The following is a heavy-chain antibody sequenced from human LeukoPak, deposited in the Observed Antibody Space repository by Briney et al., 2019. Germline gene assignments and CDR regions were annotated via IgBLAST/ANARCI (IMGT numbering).Heavy chain of an antibody. CDR1: GFTFDDYA. D-gene: IGHD4-17*01. CDR3: AKLTTVTPDDFDY. V-gene: IGHV3-9*01. CDR2: ISWNSGSI. J-gene: IGHJ4*02. Sequence: PGGSLRLSCAASGFTFDDYAMHWVRQAPGKGVDGVSGISWNSGSIGYADSVKGRFTISRDNAKNSLYLQMNSLRAEDTALYYCAKLTTVTPDDFDYWGQGTMVTVSS.